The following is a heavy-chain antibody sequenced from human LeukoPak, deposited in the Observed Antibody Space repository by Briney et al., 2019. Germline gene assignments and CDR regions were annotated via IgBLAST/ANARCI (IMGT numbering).Heavy chain of an antibody. D-gene: IGHD6-19*01. CDR1: GFTFSSYE. V-gene: IGHV3-48*03. J-gene: IGHJ4*02. CDR3: ARDRLGTGVVFDN. Sequence: GGSLRLSCAASGFTFSSYEMNWVRQAQGKWLEWLSYISSSDSAKYYADSVKGRFTISRDNAKNSLYLQMNSLRAEDTAVYYCARDRLGTGVVFDNWGQGTLVTVSS. CDR2: ISSSDSAK.